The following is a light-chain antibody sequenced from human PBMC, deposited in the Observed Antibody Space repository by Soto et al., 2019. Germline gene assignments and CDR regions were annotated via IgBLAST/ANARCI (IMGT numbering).Light chain of an antibody. CDR1: QTVSSSY. J-gene: IGKJ4*01. V-gene: IGKV3-20*01. CDR2: GAS. Sequence: EIVLTQSPGTLSLSPGERATLSCRASQTVSSSYFACYQQKPGQAPRLLIYGASSRATGIPDRFSGSGSGTDFTLTISRLEPEDFAVFYWHQCDTSPFTFGGGTKVEIK. CDR3: HQCDTSPFT.